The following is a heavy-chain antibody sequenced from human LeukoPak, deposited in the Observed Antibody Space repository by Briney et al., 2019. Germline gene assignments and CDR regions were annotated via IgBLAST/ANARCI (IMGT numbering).Heavy chain of an antibody. CDR2: ISRSRSLI. V-gene: IGHV3-21*01. CDR3: ARGLGYCSGGTCHHYFDY. J-gene: IGHJ4*02. CDR1: GFTFSSYN. Sequence: GGSLRLSCAASGFTFSSYNMNWVRQAPGKGLEWVSSISRSRSLISYADSLKGRFTMSSDNARNSLYLQMISLRADNTAVYYCARGLGYCSGGTCHHYFDYWGQGTLVTVSS. D-gene: IGHD2-15*01.